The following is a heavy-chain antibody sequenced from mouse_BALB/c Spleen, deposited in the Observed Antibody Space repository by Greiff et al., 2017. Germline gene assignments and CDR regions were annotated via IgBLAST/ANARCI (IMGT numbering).Heavy chain of an antibody. Sequence: EVKLMESGGDLVKPGGSLKLSCAASGFTFSSYGMSWVRQTPDKRLEWVATISSGGSYTYYPDSVKGRFTISRDNAKNTLYLQMSSLKSEDTAMYYCARHGGDGYDVLYYYAMDYWGQGTSVTVSS. J-gene: IGHJ4*01. CDR2: ISSGGSYT. V-gene: IGHV5-6*01. D-gene: IGHD2-2*01. CDR1: GFTFSSYG. CDR3: ARHGGDGYDVLYYYAMDY.